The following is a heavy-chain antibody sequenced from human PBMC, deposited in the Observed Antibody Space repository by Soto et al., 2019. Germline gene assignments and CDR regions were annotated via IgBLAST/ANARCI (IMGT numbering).Heavy chain of an antibody. CDR2: INPMGGST. CDR3: ARDHNYYDSSGYYYGYYYYGMDV. J-gene: IGHJ6*02. CDR1: GYTFTTTN. Sequence: QVQLVQSGAEVKKPGASVKVSCKASGYTFTTTNMHGWRRAPGQGLGWRGIINPMGGSTSYAQKFQGRVTMTRDTTTSTVYMELSSLRSEDTAVYYCARDHNYYDSSGYYYGYYYYGMDVWGQGTTVTVSS. D-gene: IGHD3-22*01. V-gene: IGHV1-46*01.